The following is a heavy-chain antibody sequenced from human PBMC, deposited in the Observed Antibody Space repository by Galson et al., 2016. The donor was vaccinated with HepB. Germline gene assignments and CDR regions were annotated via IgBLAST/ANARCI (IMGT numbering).Heavy chain of an antibody. Sequence: TLSLTCTVSGGSISSGGYYWRWIRQHPGKGLEWIGYIYHSGSTYYNPSLKSRVTISVDTSKNQFSLQLSSVTAADTAVYYCARDRSSGSGNFGYWGQGTLVTVSS. V-gene: IGHV4-31*03. D-gene: IGHD3-10*01. CDR1: GGSISSGGYY. CDR2: IYHSGST. CDR3: ARDRSSGSGNFGY. J-gene: IGHJ4*02.